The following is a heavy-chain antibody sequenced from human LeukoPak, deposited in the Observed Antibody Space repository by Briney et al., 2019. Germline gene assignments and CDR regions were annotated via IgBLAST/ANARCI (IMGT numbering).Heavy chain of an antibody. CDR2: ISSSGSTI. CDR1: GFTFSDYY. CDR3: ARVERSTTPFWNNYYYMDV. Sequence: GGSLRLSCAASGFTFSDYYMSWIRQAPGKGLEWVSYISSSGSTIYYADSVKGRFTISRDNAKNSLYLQMNSLRAEDTAVYYCARVERSTTPFWNNYYYMDVWGKGTTVTVSS. V-gene: IGHV3-11*04. D-gene: IGHD1/OR15-1a*01. J-gene: IGHJ6*03.